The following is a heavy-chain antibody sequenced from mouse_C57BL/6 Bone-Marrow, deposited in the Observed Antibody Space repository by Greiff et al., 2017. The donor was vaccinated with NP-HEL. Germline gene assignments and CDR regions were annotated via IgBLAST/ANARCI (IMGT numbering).Heavy chain of an antibody. Sequence: VQLKQSGPGLVKPSQSLSLTCSVTGYSITSGYYWNWIRQFPGNKLEWMGYISYDGSNNYNPSLKNRISITRDTSKNQFFLKLNSVTTEDTATYYCARGYYGSSPYFDYWGQGTTLTVSS. D-gene: IGHD1-1*01. CDR2: ISYDGSN. J-gene: IGHJ2*01. V-gene: IGHV3-6*01. CDR3: ARGYYGSSPYFDY. CDR1: GYSITSGYY.